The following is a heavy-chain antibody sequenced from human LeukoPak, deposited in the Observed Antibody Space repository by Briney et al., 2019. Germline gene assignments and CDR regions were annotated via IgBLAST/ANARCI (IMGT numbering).Heavy chain of an antibody. V-gene: IGHV3-21*01. CDR3: ASDTADGYNEGGYFDY. Sequence: PGGCLRLSCAASGFTFSSYSMNWVRPAPGKGLEWVSSISSSSYIYYADSVKGRFTISRDNAKNSLYLQMNSLRAEDTAVYYCASDTADGYNEGGYFDYWGQGTLVTVSS. J-gene: IGHJ4*02. D-gene: IGHD5-24*01. CDR1: GFTFSSYS. CDR2: ISSSSYI.